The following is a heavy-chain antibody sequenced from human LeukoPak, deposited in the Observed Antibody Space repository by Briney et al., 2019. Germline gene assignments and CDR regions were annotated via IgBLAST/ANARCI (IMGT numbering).Heavy chain of an antibody. Sequence: GSLRLSCAASGFPFDDYAMHWVRQAPGKGLEWVSLISGDGGSTYYADSVKGRFTISRDNSKNSLYLQMNSLRTEDTALYYCAKDSGSRGYSYGPGLFDYWGQGTLVTVSS. J-gene: IGHJ4*02. D-gene: IGHD5-18*01. CDR1: GFPFDDYA. CDR3: AKDSGSRGYSYGPGLFDY. CDR2: ISGDGGST. V-gene: IGHV3-43*02.